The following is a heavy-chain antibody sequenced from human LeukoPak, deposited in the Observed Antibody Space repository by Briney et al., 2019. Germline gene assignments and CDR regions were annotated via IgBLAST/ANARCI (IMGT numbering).Heavy chain of an antibody. CDR2: ISGSGGST. CDR1: GFTFSSYA. D-gene: IGHD3-3*01. CDR3: ANDDPIRFLEWLLAY. Sequence: GGSLRLSCAASGFTFSSYAMSWVRQAPGKGLEWVSAISGSGGSTYYADSVKGRFTISRDNSKNTLYLQMNSLRAEDTAVYYCANDDPIRFLEWLLAYWGQGTLVTVSS. V-gene: IGHV3-23*01. J-gene: IGHJ4*02.